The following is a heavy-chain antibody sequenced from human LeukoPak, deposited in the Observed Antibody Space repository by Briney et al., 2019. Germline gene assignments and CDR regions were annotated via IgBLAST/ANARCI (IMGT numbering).Heavy chain of an antibody. CDR3: AKDSSSGWYGDYFGY. V-gene: IGHV3-30*18. D-gene: IGHD6-19*01. Sequence: PGRSLRLSCAASGFTFSTYGLHWVRQAPGKGLEWVAVISDDGSSKYYADSVKGRFTISRDNSKNTLYLQMNSLRAEDTAVHYCAKDSSSGWYGDYFGYWGQGILVTVSS. CDR1: GFTFSTYG. CDR2: ISDDGSSK. J-gene: IGHJ4*02.